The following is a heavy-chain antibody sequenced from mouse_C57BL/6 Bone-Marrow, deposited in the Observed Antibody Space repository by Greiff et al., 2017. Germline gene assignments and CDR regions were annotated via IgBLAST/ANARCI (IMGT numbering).Heavy chain of an antibody. V-gene: IGHV1-69*01. CDR3: ARGLFAV. CDR2: IDPSDSYP. CDR1: GYTFTSYW. Sequence: VQLQQPGAELVMPGASVKLSCKASGYTFTSYWMHWVKQSPGQGLEWIGEIDPSDSYPNYNQKFKCKSTLTVDKSSSTAYMQLSSLTSEDSAVYYCARGLFAVWGPGTLVTVSA. J-gene: IGHJ3*01.